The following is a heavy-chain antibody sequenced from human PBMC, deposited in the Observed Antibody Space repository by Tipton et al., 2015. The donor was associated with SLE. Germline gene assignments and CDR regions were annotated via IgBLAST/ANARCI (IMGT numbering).Heavy chain of an antibody. D-gene: IGHD2-2*01. V-gene: IGHV1-18*01. CDR3: TRDTRYQHASDV. CDR1: GYTFTDFG. J-gene: IGHJ4*02. CDR2: ISAYNGKT. Sequence: QSGAEVKKPGASVKVSCKASGYTFTDFGVTWVRQAPGQGLEWVGWISAYNGKTNYAQMVEGRVTMSTDTSTNKAFMELRSLRSDDTAVYYRTRDTRYQHASDVWGQGTLVTVSS.